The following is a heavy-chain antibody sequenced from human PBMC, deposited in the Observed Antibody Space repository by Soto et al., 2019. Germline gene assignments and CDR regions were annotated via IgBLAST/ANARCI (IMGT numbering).Heavy chain of an antibody. Sequence: PGGSLRLSCAASGFTLISYAMSWVRQAPGKGLEWVSTISVSGGSTNYADSVKGRFTISRDNSKNTLYLQMNSLRAEDTAVYYCAKESPDLRTYYYGMDVWGQGTTVTVSS. CDR2: ISVSGGST. J-gene: IGHJ6*02. CDR1: GFTLISYA. CDR3: AKESPDLRTYYYGMDV. V-gene: IGHV3-23*01.